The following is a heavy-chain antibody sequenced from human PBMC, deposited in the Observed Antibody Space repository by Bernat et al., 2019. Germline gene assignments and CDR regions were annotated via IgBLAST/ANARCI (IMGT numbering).Heavy chain of an antibody. CDR2: IIPIFGTA. J-gene: IGHJ4*02. CDR1: GGTFSSYA. D-gene: IGHD6-13*01. CDR3: ARYRSVAAAGPYYFDY. V-gene: IGHV1-69*12. Sequence: QVQLVQSGAEVKKHGSSVKVSCKASGGTFSSYAISWVRQAPGQGLEWMGGIIPIFGTANYAQKFQGRVTITADESTSTAYMELSSLRSEDTAVYYCARYRSVAAAGPYYFDYWGQGTLVTVSS.